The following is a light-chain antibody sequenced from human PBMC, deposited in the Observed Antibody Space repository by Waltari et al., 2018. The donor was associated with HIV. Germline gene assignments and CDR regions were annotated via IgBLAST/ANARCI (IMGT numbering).Light chain of an antibody. J-gene: IGLJ3*02. Sequence: QAGLTQPPSVSAALCQTATLTCTGNNNNVGHQGATWLPQHPCNPPNLLSSRNNNRPSGISERFSASRSGTTASLKVTGLQPEDEADYYCSTWDRSLGAWVFGGGTKLTVL. CDR2: RNN. CDR3: STWDRSLGAWV. CDR1: NNNVGHQG. V-gene: IGLV10-54*04.